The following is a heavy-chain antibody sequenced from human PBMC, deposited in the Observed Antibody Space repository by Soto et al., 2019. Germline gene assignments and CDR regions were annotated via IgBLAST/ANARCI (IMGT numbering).Heavy chain of an antibody. CDR1: GFTFSSYS. J-gene: IGHJ3*02. V-gene: IGHV3-48*01. Sequence: GGSLRLSCAASGFTFSSYSMNWVRQAPGKGLEWVSYISSSSSTIYYADSVKGRFTISRDNAKNSLYLQMNSLRAEDTAVYYCAREDIVVVVAATPDAFDIWGQGTMVTVSS. CDR3: AREDIVVVVAATPDAFDI. D-gene: IGHD2-15*01. CDR2: ISSSSSTI.